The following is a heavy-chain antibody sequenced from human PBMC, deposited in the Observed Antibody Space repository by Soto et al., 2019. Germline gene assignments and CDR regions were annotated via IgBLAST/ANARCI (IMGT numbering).Heavy chain of an antibody. CDR3: ARVGSSSDYYFDY. J-gene: IGHJ4*02. V-gene: IGHV3-53*02. CDR2: IYSGGST. CDR1: GFTVSSNY. Sequence: EVQLVETGGGLIQPGGSLRLSCAASGFTVSSNYMSWVRQAPGKGLEWVSVIYSGGSTYYEDSVKGRFTISRDNSKNTLYLQMNSLRAEDTAVDYCARVGSSSDYYFDYWGQGTLVTVSS. D-gene: IGHD6-13*01.